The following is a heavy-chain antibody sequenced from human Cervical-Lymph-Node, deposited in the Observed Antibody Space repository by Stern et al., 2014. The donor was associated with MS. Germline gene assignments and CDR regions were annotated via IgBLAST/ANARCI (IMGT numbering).Heavy chain of an antibody. V-gene: IGHV1-46*01. CDR1: GYTFTTYS. Sequence: VQLVQSVAEVKKPGASVKISCRTSGYTFTTYSIHWVRPAPGQGLEWMGVIDPSGVGTTYAEKFRGRVTMTGDTSTSTVSLDLPSLRSDDTAVYFCATFPICTDGVCHDYWGQGTLITVSS. CDR3: ATFPICTDGVCHDY. J-gene: IGHJ4*02. D-gene: IGHD2-8*01. CDR2: IDPSGVGT.